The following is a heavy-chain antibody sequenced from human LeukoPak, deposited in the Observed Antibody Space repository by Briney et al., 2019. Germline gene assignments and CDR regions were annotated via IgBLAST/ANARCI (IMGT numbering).Heavy chain of an antibody. CDR2: IRYDGINK. J-gene: IGHJ4*02. CDR1: GFSFSAYA. Sequence: GGSLRLSCAASGFSFSAYAMYWDRQAPGKGPEWVALIRYDGINKYYGDSVKGRFTISRDNSKDMLYLQMNSLRAEDTAVYYCVKTGSGWYGDYWGQGARVTVSS. D-gene: IGHD6-13*01. CDR3: VKTGSGWYGDY. V-gene: IGHV3-30*02.